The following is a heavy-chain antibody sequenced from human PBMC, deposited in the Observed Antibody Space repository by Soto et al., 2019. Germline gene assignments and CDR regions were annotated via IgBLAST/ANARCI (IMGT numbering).Heavy chain of an antibody. Sequence: SVKVSCKASGGTFSSYAISWVRQAPGQGLEWMGGIIPIFGTANYAQKFQGRVTITADKSTSTAYMELSSPRSEDTAVYYCASAYYYDSSGYYSPPFDYWGQGTLVTVSS. CDR1: GGTFSSYA. CDR2: IIPIFGTA. D-gene: IGHD3-22*01. CDR3: ASAYYYDSSGYYSPPFDY. J-gene: IGHJ4*02. V-gene: IGHV1-69*06.